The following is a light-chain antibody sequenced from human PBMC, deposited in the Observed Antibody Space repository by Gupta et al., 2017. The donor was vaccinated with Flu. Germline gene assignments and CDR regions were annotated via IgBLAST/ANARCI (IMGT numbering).Light chain of an antibody. J-gene: IGKJ1*01. Sequence: DIQLTQSPSFLSASVGDRVIITCRASQSVYSYLVWYQQKPGTAPKLLIYGASTLQTGVPSRFSGSGDGTEFKLTISSLQPEDFGTYYCQQCNAYPRTFGQGTKVEVK. CDR1: QSVYSY. V-gene: IGKV1-9*01. CDR3: QQCNAYPRT. CDR2: GAS.